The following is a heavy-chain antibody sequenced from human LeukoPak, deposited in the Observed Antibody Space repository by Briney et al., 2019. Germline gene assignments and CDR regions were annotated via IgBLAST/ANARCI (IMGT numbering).Heavy chain of an antibody. CDR3: ARPYCRATRCYLYLYGLDV. J-gene: IGHJ6*02. CDR2: ISYDGSNK. V-gene: IGHV3-30*03. Sequence: GGSLRLSCEASGFTFSSYGMHWVRQAPGKGLEWVAVISYDGSNKDYADSVKGRFTISRDNSKNTLYLQMNSLRAEDTAVYYCARPYCRATRCYLYLYGLDVWGQGSTVTVSS. D-gene: IGHD2-2*01. CDR1: GFTFSSYG.